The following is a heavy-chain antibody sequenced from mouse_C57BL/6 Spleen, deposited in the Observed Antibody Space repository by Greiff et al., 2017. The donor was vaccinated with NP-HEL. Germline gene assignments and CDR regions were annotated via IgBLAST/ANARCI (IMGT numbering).Heavy chain of an antibody. CDR3: ARSTGY. J-gene: IGHJ2*01. CDR1: GYTFTDYY. V-gene: IGHV1-26*01. Sequence: EVQLQQSGPELVKPGASVKISCKASGYTFTDYYMNWVKQSHGKSLEWIGDINPNNGGTSYNQKFKGKATLTVDKSSSTAYMELRSLTSEDSAVYSCARSTGYWGQGTTLTVAS. CDR2: INPNNGGT.